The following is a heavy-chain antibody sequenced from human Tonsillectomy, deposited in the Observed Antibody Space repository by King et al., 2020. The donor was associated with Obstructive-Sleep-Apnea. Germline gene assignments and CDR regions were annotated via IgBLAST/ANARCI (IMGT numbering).Heavy chain of an antibody. D-gene: IGHD3-10*01. J-gene: IGHJ3*02. V-gene: IGHV3-9*01. Sequence: VQLVESGGGFAQPGRSLTLSCAASGFTFDDSAMHWVRQVPGKGLEWVSSISWSGDRIAYADSGKGRFTISRDNAKNSLFLQMNSPRREDTAFYYCAKDQGEYFGVGAFDIWGQGTMVTVSS. CDR3: AKDQGEYFGVGAFDI. CDR2: ISWSGDRI. CDR1: GFTFDDSA.